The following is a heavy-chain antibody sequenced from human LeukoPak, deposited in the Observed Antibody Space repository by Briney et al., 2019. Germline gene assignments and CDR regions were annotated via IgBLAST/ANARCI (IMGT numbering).Heavy chain of an antibody. Sequence: GESLKISCKGSGYRFTSYWIAWVGQMPGKGLEWMGIIYPGDSDTRYIPSFQGQVTISADKSTSTAYLQWNSLKASDAAMYYCARQDGLGIYYFDSWGQGTLVTVSS. V-gene: IGHV5-51*01. CDR2: IYPGDSDT. J-gene: IGHJ4*02. CDR3: ARQDGLGIYYFDS. D-gene: IGHD3-10*01. CDR1: GYRFTSYW.